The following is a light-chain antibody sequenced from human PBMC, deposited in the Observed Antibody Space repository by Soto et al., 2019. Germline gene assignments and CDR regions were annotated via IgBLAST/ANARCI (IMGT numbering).Light chain of an antibody. CDR1: SSDVGSYNL. J-gene: IGLJ1*01. V-gene: IGLV2-23*03. CDR2: EGS. Sequence: QSVLTQPASVSGSPGQSITISCTGTSSDVGSYNLVSWYQQHPGKAPKLMIYEGSKRPSGVSNRFSGSKSGNTASLTISGLQAEDEADYYCCSYAGSSTFWVFGTGTKVTVL. CDR3: CSYAGSSTFWV.